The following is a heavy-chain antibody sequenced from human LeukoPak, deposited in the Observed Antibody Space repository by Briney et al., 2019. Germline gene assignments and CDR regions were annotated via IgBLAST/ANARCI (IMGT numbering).Heavy chain of an antibody. V-gene: IGHV1-46*01. CDR2: ISPSGGST. J-gene: IGHJ4*02. CDR1: GYTFTSYY. D-gene: IGHD3-10*01. Sequence: ASVKVSCKASGYTFTSYYMHWVRQAPGQGLEWMGIISPSGGSTSYAQKFQGRVTMTRDTSTSTVYMELSSLRSEDTAVYYCARVTMVRGVRIFYYFDYWGQGTLVTVSS. CDR3: ARVTMVRGVRIFYYFDY.